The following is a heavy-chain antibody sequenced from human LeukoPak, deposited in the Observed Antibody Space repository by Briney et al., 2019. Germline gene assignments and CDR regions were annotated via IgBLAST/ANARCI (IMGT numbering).Heavy chain of an antibody. CDR1: GFTFSSYA. Sequence: GGSLRLSCAAYGFTFSSYAMSWVRQAPGKGLEWVSAISGSGGSTYYADSVKGRFTISRDNSKNTLYLQMNSLRAEDTAVYYCAKDLANDTMVRGVIPYWGQGTLVTVSS. J-gene: IGHJ4*02. D-gene: IGHD3-10*01. CDR2: ISGSGGST. CDR3: AKDLANDTMVRGVIPY. V-gene: IGHV3-23*01.